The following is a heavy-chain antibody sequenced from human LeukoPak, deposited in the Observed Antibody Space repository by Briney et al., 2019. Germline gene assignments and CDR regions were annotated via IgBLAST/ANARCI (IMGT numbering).Heavy chain of an antibody. V-gene: IGHV3-21*01. D-gene: IGHD3-22*01. J-gene: IGHJ4*02. CDR1: GFTFSSYS. CDR3: ARSIDGSGYFDY. CDR2: ISSSSSYI. Sequence: GGSLRLSCAASGFTFSSYSMNWVRQAPGKGLEWVSSISSSSSYIYYADSVKGRFTISRDNAKNSLYLQMNSLRAEDTAVYYCARSIDGSGYFDYWGQGTLVTVSS.